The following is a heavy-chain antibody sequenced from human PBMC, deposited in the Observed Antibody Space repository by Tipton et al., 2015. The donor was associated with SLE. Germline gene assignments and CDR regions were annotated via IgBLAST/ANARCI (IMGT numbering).Heavy chain of an antibody. Sequence: TLSLTCTVSGGSISSGGYYWSWIRQHPGKGLEWIGYISSSGSTYYNPSLKSRLTISIDMSEKHFSLKLTSVSAADTAVYYCARSFWSDYGESHIYYMDVRGKGTMGAGSS. V-gene: IGHV4-31*03. D-gene: IGHD3-3*01. CDR1: GGSISSGGYY. CDR3: ARSFWSDYGESHIYYMDV. J-gene: IGHJ6*03. CDR2: ISSSGST.